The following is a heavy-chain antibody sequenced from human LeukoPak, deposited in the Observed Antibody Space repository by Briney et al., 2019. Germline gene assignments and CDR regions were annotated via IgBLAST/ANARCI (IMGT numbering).Heavy chain of an antibody. CDR1: GFTFSSYA. J-gene: IGHJ4*02. CDR3: ARDRAYSGYDYVFAY. CDR2: ISYDGSNK. Sequence: GGSLRLSCAASGFTFSSYAMHWVRQAPGKGLEWVAVISYDGSNKYYADSVEGRFTISRDNSKNTLYLQMNSLRAEDTAVYYCARDRAYSGYDYVFAYWGQGTLVTVSS. D-gene: IGHD5-12*01. V-gene: IGHV3-30*04.